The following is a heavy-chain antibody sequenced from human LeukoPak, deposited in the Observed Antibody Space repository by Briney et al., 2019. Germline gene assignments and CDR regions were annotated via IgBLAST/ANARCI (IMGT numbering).Heavy chain of an antibody. D-gene: IGHD5-18*01. CDR1: GGSLNSYY. CDR2: FSSTGGT. V-gene: IGHV4-59*01. Sequence: SETLSLTCTVSGGSLNSYYWSWIRQPPGKGLELIAYFSSTGGTNYNPSLKSRVTISVDTSKNQFSLKLSSVTAADTAVYYCARANTAMSVWGQGTLVTVSS. J-gene: IGHJ4*02. CDR3: ARANTAMSV.